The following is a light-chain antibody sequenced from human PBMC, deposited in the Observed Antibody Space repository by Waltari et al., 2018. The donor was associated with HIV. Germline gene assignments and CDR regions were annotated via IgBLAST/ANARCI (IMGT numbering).Light chain of an antibody. Sequence: QSALTQPATVSGSPGQSITISSTGGRNDLGGYNYVSWYQHLPGKAPKLIIYEVRNRPSGVSNRFSGSKSGNTASLTISGLQAEDEADYYCTSYASSSSLLFGGGTKLTVL. CDR2: EVR. V-gene: IGLV2-14*01. CDR3: TSYASSSSLL. J-gene: IGLJ2*01. CDR1: RNDLGGYNY.